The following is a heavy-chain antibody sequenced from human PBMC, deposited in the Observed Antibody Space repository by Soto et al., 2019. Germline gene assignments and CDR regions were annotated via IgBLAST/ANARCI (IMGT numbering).Heavy chain of an antibody. CDR3: AMYETGAVHRHY. Sequence: SETLSLTCTVSGGSISSYYWSWIRQPPGKGLEWIGYIYYSGSTNYNPSLKSRVTISVDTSKNQFSLKLSSVTAADTAVYYCAMYETGAVHRHYWGQGTLVTVSS. V-gene: IGHV4-59*01. CDR1: GGSISSYY. D-gene: IGHD2-8*01. CDR2: IYYSGST. J-gene: IGHJ4*02.